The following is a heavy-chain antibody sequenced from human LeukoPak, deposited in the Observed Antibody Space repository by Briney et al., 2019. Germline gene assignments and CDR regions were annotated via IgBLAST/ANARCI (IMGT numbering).Heavy chain of an antibody. CDR2: INHSWNT. Sequence: SETLSLTCSVSGYSISSGYYWGWIRQPPGKGLEWIGSINHSWNTYYSPSLKSRVTISVDTSKNQFSLKLTSVSAADTAVYYCGGPRSAFQPFDSWGQGTLVTVSS. J-gene: IGHJ4*02. CDR3: GGPRSAFQPFDS. D-gene: IGHD3-3*01. V-gene: IGHV4-38-2*02. CDR1: GYSISSGYY.